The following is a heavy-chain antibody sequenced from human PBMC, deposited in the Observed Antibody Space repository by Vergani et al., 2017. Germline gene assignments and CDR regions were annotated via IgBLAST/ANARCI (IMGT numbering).Heavy chain of an antibody. CDR3: ALVSSSTNSYYDYMDV. D-gene: IGHD6-13*01. Sequence: QIQMVQSGAEVKKPGSSVKVSCKASGGTFSSYAISWVRQAPGQGLEWMGGLIPIFGTANYAQKFQGRVKITADESTRTAYMELSSLRSEDTAVYYCALVSSSTNSYYDYMDVWGKGTTVTVSS. CDR1: GGTFSSYA. J-gene: IGHJ6*03. V-gene: IGHV1-69*01. CDR2: LIPIFGTA.